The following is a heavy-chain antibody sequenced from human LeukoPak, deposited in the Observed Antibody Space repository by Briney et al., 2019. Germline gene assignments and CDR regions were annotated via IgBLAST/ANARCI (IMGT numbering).Heavy chain of an antibody. J-gene: IGHJ3*02. Sequence: SVKVSCKASGGTFSSYTISWVRQAPGQGLEWMGRIIPILGIANYAQKFQGRVTITADKSTSTAYMELSSLRSEDTAVYYCASNIVEVLDAFDIWGQGTMVTVSS. V-gene: IGHV1-69*02. CDR1: GGTFSSYT. CDR2: IIPILGIA. D-gene: IGHD2-21*01. CDR3: ASNIVEVLDAFDI.